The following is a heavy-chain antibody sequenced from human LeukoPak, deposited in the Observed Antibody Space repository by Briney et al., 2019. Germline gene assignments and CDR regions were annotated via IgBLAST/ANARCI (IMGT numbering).Heavy chain of an antibody. V-gene: IGHV5-51*01. J-gene: IGHJ3*02. Sequence: GESLKISCKGSGYSFTCYWIGWVRQMPGKGLEWMGIIYPGDSDTRYSPSFQGQVTISADKSISTAYLQWSSLKASDTAMYYCARLSYYYDSSGTPWDAFDIWGQGTMVTVSS. D-gene: IGHD3-22*01. CDR1: GYSFTCYW. CDR3: ARLSYYYDSSGTPWDAFDI. CDR2: IYPGDSDT.